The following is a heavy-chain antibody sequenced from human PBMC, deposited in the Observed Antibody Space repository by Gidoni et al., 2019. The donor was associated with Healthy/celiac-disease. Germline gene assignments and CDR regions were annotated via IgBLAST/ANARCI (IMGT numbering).Heavy chain of an antibody. CDR1: GFTFSSYG. J-gene: IGHJ5*02. Sequence: QVQLVESGGGVVQPGRSLRLYCSASGFTFSSYGMHWVRQAPGKGLEWVAVIWYDGSNKYYADSVKGRFTISRDNSKNTLYLQMNSLRAEDTAVYYCARCPGAGATDGLDPWGQGTLVTVSS. CDR3: ARCPGAGATDGLDP. CDR2: IWYDGSNK. V-gene: IGHV3-33*01. D-gene: IGHD1-26*01.